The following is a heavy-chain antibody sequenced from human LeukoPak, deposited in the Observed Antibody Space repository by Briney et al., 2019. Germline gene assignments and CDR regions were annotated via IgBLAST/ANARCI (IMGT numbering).Heavy chain of an antibody. CDR2: ISGSGGST. V-gene: IGHV3-23*01. J-gene: IGHJ6*02. D-gene: IGHD3-10*01. CDR3: AKALGELWFGELSDYYGMDV. CDR1: GFTFSSYA. Sequence: PGGSLRLSCAASGFTFSSYAMSWVRQAPGKGLEWVSAISGSGGSTYYADSVKGRSTISRDNSKNTLYLQMNSLRAEDTAVYYCAKALGELWFGELSDYYGMDVWGQGTTVTVS.